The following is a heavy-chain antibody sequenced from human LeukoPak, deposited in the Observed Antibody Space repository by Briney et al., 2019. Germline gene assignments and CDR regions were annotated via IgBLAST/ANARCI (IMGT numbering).Heavy chain of an antibody. J-gene: IGHJ4*02. D-gene: IGHD1-1*01. CDR2: ISWNSGSI. CDR1: GFTFDDYA. Sequence: GGSLRLSCAASGFTFDDYAMHWVRQAPGKGLEWVSGISWNSGSIGYADSVKGRFTISRDNAKNCLYLQMNSLRAEDTALYHCAKHISYDRHASADYWGQGTLVTVSS. V-gene: IGHV3-9*01. CDR3: AKHISYDRHASADY.